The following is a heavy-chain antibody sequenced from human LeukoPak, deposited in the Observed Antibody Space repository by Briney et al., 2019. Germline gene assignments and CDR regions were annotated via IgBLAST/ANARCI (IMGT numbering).Heavy chain of an antibody. V-gene: IGHV1-69*06. CDR1: GGTFSSYA. J-gene: IGHJ4*02. D-gene: IGHD5-18*01. CDR2: IIPFFGTA. Sequence: GASVKVSCKASGGTFSSYAISWVRQATGQGLEWMGGIIPFFGTANYAQKFQGRVTITADKSTSTAYMELSSLRSEDTAVYYCARELSYGYEPPIWGQGTLVTVSS. CDR3: ARELSYGYEPPI.